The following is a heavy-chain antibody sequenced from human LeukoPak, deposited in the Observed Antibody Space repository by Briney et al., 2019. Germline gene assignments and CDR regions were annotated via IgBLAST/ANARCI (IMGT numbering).Heavy chain of an antibody. J-gene: IGHJ6*03. CDR1: GFTVFNYW. Sequence: GGSLRLSCAASGFTVFNYWMSWVRQAPGQGLEWVAHINLDGSQKYYVDSLKGRFTISRDNAKNSLYLQMNSLRKEDTALYYCARDLMMEGRYFYHYMDVWGKGTTVTVSS. V-gene: IGHV3-7*03. CDR2: INLDGSQK. CDR3: ARDLMMEGRYFYHYMDV. D-gene: IGHD2-8*01.